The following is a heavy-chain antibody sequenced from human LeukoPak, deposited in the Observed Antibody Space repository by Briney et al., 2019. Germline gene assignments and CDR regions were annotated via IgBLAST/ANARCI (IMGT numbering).Heavy chain of an antibody. CDR3: ARETDTAMADDAFDI. Sequence: PGGSLRLSCAASGFTFSSYSMNWVRQAPGKGLAWVSSISSSSSYIYYADSVKGRFTISRDNAKNSLYLQMNSLRAEDTAVYYCARETDTAMADDAFDIWGQGTTVTVSS. CDR2: ISSSSSYI. J-gene: IGHJ3*02. CDR1: GFTFSSYS. V-gene: IGHV3-21*01. D-gene: IGHD5-18*01.